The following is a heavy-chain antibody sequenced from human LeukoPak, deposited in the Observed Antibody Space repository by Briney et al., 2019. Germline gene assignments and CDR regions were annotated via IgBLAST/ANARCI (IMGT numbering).Heavy chain of an antibody. Sequence: PGGSLRLSCAASGFTFSSYAMHWVRQAPGKGLEWVAVISYDGSNKYYADSVKGRFTISRDNSKNTLYLQMNSLRAGDTAVYYCARDNRYSSGPFDYWGQGTLVTVSS. J-gene: IGHJ4*02. CDR1: GFTFSSYA. CDR2: ISYDGSNK. V-gene: IGHV3-30*04. D-gene: IGHD6-19*01. CDR3: ARDNRYSSGPFDY.